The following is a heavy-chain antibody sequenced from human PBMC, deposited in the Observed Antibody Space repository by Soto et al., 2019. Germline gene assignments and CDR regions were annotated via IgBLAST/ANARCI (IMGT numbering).Heavy chain of an antibody. Sequence: SGPTLVNPTQTLTLTCTFSGFSLSTSGVCVSWIRQPPGKALEWLALIDWDDDKYYTASLETRLTISKDTSKNQVVLTVTNMDPVDTATYYCARTHTVRGVISMYHGMDVWGQGTTVTASS. CDR2: IDWDDDK. V-gene: IGHV2-70*01. D-gene: IGHD3-10*01. CDR1: GFSLSTSGVC. CDR3: ARTHTVRGVISMYHGMDV. J-gene: IGHJ6*02.